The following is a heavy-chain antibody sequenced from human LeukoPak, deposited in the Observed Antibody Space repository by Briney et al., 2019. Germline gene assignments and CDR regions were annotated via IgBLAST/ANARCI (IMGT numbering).Heavy chain of an antibody. V-gene: IGHV1-2*02. J-gene: IGHJ4*02. CDR3: ARVFAPSDSGGYYLKN. D-gene: IGHD3-22*01. CDR1: GYTFTNYY. Sequence: ASVKVSCKASGYTFTNYYISWVRQAPGQELEWMGWINPNSGGAIYTQKFKGRVTMTRDTSSNTAYMQLSRLAPDDAAVYYCARVFAPSDSGGYYLKNWGQGTLGTLSS. CDR2: INPNSGGA.